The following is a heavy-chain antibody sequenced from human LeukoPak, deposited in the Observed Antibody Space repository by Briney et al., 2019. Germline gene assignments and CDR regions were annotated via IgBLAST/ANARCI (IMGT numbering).Heavy chain of an antibody. V-gene: IGHV1-2*02. CDR2: INPNSGGT. J-gene: IGHJ6*02. Sequence: ASVKVSCKASGYTFTGYYMHWVRQAPGQGLEWMGWINPNSGGTNHAQKFQGKVTMTRDTSISTAYMELSRLRSDDTAVYYCARALCSGGSCYYYYYGMGVWGQGTTVTVSS. CDR1: GYTFTGYY. D-gene: IGHD2-15*01. CDR3: ARALCSGGSCYYYYYGMGV.